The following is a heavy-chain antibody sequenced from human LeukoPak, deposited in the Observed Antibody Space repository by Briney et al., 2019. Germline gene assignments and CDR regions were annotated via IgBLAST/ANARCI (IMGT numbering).Heavy chain of an antibody. CDR2: IYCSGST. CDR1: GGSITTSNYY. CDR3: ARGRKYCSGGGCYANWFDP. J-gene: IGHJ5*02. V-gene: IGHV4-31*03. D-gene: IGHD2-15*01. Sequence: PSETLSLTCTVSGGSITTSNYYWSWIRQHPGKGLEWIGYIYCSGSTDYNPSLKSRLTISADTSKSQFSLRLTSVTSADTAIYYCARGRKYCSGGGCYANWFDPWGQGTLVTVSS.